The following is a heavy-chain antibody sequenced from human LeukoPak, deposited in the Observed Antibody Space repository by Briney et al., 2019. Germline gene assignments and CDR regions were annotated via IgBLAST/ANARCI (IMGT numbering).Heavy chain of an antibody. CDR2: ISPYNGNT. CDR3: ARGVEQWLVRPLGY. D-gene: IGHD6-19*01. J-gene: IGHJ4*02. Sequence: ASVKVSCKASGYTFTNYGISWVRQAPGQGLEWMGWISPYNGNTNYAQKLQGRVTMTTDTSTTTAYMDLRSLRSDDTAVYYCARGVEQWLVRPLGYWGQGTLITVSS. V-gene: IGHV1-18*01. CDR1: GYTFTNYG.